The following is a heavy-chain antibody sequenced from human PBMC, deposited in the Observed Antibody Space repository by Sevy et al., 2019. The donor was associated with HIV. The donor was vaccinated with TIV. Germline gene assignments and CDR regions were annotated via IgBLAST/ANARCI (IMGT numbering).Heavy chain of an antibody. CDR2: IKYDGSEI. V-gene: IGHV3-7*01. D-gene: IGHD2-2*01. J-gene: IGHJ4*02. Sequence: GGSLRLSCAASGFNINTYWMNWVRQAPGKGREWVANIKYDGSEIYYVDSVRGRFTISKDKARNLVYLQMNSLRAEDTALYYCVRAIVIEGSFWGQGTLVTVSS. CDR1: GFNINTYW. CDR3: VRAIVIEGSF.